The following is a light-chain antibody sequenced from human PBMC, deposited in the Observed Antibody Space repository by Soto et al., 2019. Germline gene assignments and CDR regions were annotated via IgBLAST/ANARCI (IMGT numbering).Light chain of an antibody. V-gene: IGKV3-11*01. J-gene: IGKJ4*01. CDR3: QQRRNWPWLT. CDR1: QSVNNY. Sequence: EIVLTQSPATLSLSPGERATLSCRASQSVNNYLAWYQQRPGQAPMLLIYDVSNRATGIPARFSGSGSGTDFTLTISSLEPQDSAVYFCQQRRNWPWLTFGGGTRVEIK. CDR2: DVS.